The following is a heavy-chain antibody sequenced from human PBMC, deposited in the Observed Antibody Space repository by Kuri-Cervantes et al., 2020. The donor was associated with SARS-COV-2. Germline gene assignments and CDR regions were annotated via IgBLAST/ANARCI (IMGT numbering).Heavy chain of an antibody. Sequence: LSLTCAASGFTVSSNYMSWVRQAPGKGLEWVSVIYSGGSTYYANSVKGLFTISRDNSKNTLYLQMNSLRAEDTAVYYCARSPGDGDYYPFDYWGQGTLVTVSS. CDR3: ARSPGDGDYYPFDY. V-gene: IGHV3-66*01. CDR2: IYSGGST. J-gene: IGHJ4*02. CDR1: GFTVSSNY. D-gene: IGHD4-17*01.